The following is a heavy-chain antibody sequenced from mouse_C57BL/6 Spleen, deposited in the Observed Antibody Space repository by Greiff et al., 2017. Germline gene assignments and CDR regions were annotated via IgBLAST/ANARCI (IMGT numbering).Heavy chain of an antibody. V-gene: IGHV1-81*01. CDR1: GYTFTSYG. Sequence: VQLQQSGAELARPGASVKLSCKASGYTFTSYGISWVKQRTGQGLEWIGEIYPRSGNTYSNEKFKGKATLTADKSSSTAYMELRSLTSEVSAVYFCARDTTVVFDYWGQGTTLTVSS. CDR3: ARDTTVVFDY. CDR2: IYPRSGNT. D-gene: IGHD1-1*01. J-gene: IGHJ2*01.